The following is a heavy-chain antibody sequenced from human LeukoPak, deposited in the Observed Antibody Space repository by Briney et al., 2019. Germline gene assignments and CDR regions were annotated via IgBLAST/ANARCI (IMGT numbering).Heavy chain of an antibody. Sequence: PGGTLRLSCAASGVTFSSYGMSWVRQAPGKGLEWVSTIAGSGGSTYYADSVKGRFTISRDNSKNTLYLQMNSLRAEDTAAYYCVSYGEDYWGQGTLVTVSS. CDR2: IAGSGGST. V-gene: IGHV3-23*01. D-gene: IGHD4-17*01. CDR3: VSYGEDY. CDR1: GVTFSSYG. J-gene: IGHJ4*02.